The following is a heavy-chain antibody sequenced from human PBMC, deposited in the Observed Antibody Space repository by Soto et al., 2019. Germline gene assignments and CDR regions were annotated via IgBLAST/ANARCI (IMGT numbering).Heavy chain of an antibody. J-gene: IGHJ4*02. CDR2: IIPIFGTA. CDR3: ARDRAYYYDSSGYHLFDY. CDR1: GATFSSYA. Sequence: ASVKVSCKASGATFSSYAISWVRQAPGQGLEWMGGIIPIFGTANYAQKFQGRVTITADESTSTAYMELSSLRSEDTAVYYCARDRAYYYDSSGYHLFDYWGQGTLVTVSS. V-gene: IGHV1-69*13. D-gene: IGHD3-22*01.